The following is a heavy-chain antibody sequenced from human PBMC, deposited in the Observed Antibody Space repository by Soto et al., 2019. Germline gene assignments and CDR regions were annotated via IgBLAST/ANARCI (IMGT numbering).Heavy chain of an antibody. CDR3: ARGEDAFFYYGLDV. CDR1: GGSITSSY. J-gene: IGHJ6*01. V-gene: IGHV4-59*01. Sequence: SETLCVACTFSGGSITSSYWSWIRRPPGKALPWIAYTYDTGISGYTPSTSYNPSLKSRVTMSVDTSKSQFSLKLTSVTAADTAVYYCARGEDAFFYYGLDVWGQGIPVTVSS. CDR2: TYDTGISGYTPST.